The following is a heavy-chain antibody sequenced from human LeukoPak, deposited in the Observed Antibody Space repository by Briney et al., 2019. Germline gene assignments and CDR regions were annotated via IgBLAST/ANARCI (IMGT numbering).Heavy chain of an antibody. J-gene: IGHJ4*02. CDR3: AKAITMIVVVITTGFDY. Sequence: GGSLRLSCAASGFTFSSYAMSWVRQAPGKGLEWVSAISGSGGSTYYADSVRGRFTISRDNSKNTLYLQMNSLRAEDTAVYYCAKAITMIVVVITTGFDYWGQGTLVTVSS. CDR1: GFTFSSYA. CDR2: ISGSGGST. D-gene: IGHD3-22*01. V-gene: IGHV3-23*01.